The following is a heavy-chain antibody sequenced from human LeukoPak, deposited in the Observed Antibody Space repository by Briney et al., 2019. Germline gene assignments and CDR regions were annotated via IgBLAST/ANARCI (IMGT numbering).Heavy chain of an antibody. Sequence: PSETLSLTCIVSGGSIGTLYWNCIRQVPGRGLEWIGFIDYHGNTKYNPSLKSRVTMSVDTSVDQVSLRLPSVTAAATAIYFCATASGRSFWLDPWGQGRLVTVSS. D-gene: IGHD2-15*01. CDR1: GGSIGTLY. CDR3: ATASGRSFWLDP. V-gene: IGHV4-59*11. CDR2: IDYHGNT. J-gene: IGHJ5*02.